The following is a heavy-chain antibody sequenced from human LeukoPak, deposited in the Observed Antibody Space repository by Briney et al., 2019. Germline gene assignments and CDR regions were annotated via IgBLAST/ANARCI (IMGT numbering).Heavy chain of an antibody. CDR3: ARIPRQLHLDP. D-gene: IGHD2-2*01. J-gene: IGHJ5*02. V-gene: IGHV3-48*03. CDR2: ISSSGSTI. Sequence: GGSLRLSCAASGFTFSSYEMNWVRQAPGKGREWVSYISSSGSTIYYADSVKGRFTISRDNAKNSLYLQMNSLRAEDTAVYYCARIPRQLHLDPWGQGTLVTVSS. CDR1: GFTFSSYE.